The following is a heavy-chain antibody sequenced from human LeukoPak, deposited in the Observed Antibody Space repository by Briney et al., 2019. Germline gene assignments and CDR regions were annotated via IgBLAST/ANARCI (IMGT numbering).Heavy chain of an antibody. D-gene: IGHD6-19*01. CDR2: ISSSSSTI. CDR1: GFTFSSYS. CDR3: ARGTYSSGWYGGTVADYYMDV. V-gene: IGHV3-48*01. Sequence: GGSLRLSCAASGFTFSSYSMNWVRQAPGKGLEWVSYISSSSSTIYYADSVKGRFTISRDNAKNSLYLQMNSLRAEDTAVYYCARGTYSSGWYGGTVADYYMDVWGKGTTVNVSS. J-gene: IGHJ6*03.